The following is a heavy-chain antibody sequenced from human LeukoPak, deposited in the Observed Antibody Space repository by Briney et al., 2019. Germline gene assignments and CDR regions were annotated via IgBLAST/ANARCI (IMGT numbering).Heavy chain of an antibody. CDR1: GYTFTSYA. V-gene: IGHV1-3*04. CDR3: ARTPRIAAPGGDVFDI. CDR2: INTGNGDT. Sequence: ASVKVSCKASGYTFTSYAMHWVRQAPGQRLEWMGWINTGNGDTKYSQKFQGRVTITSDISASTAHMELSSLRSEDTAVFYCARTPRIAAPGGDVFDIWGQGTMVTVSS. D-gene: IGHD6-13*01. J-gene: IGHJ3*02.